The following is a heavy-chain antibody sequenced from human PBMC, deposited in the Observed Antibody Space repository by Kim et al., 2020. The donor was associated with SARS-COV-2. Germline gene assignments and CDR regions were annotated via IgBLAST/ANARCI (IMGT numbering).Heavy chain of an antibody. V-gene: IGHV4-59*01. CDR3: GRGYFDWLLISYYYYGMDV. J-gene: IGHJ6*02. D-gene: IGHD3-9*01. CDR2: IYYSGST. Sequence: SETLSLTCTVSGGSISSYYWSWIRQPPGKGLEWIGYIYYSGSTNYNPSLKSRVTISVDTSKNQSSLKLSSVTAAATAVYYCGRGYFDWLLISYYYYGMDVWGQGTTGTVSS. CDR1: GGSISSYY.